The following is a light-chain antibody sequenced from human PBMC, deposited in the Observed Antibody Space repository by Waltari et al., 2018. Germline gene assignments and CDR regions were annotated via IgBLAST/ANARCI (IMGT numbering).Light chain of an antibody. J-gene: IGKJ5*01. V-gene: IGKV1-13*02. CDR1: QDINSA. CDR3: QHFKTYPIT. CDR2: YAS. Sequence: IQFTQSPSSLSASVGDRVTIACRASQDINSALAWYQQKPGKAPKLLFYYASSLQSGVPSRFSGSGSGTDFTLTISSLQPEDFATYHCQHFKTYPITFGQGTRLEIK.